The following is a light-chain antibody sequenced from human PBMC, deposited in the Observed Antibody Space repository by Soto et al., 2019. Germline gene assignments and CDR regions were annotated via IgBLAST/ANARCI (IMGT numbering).Light chain of an antibody. CDR2: AAS. CDR3: QQYYSYPGT. J-gene: IGKJ5*01. CDR1: QSISSW. Sequence: DIQMTQSPSTLSGSVGDRVTITCRASQSISSWLAWYQQKPGKAPKLLIYAASTLQSGVPSRFSGSGSGTDFTLTISCLQSEDFATYYCQQYYSYPGTFGQGTRLEIK. V-gene: IGKV1-5*01.